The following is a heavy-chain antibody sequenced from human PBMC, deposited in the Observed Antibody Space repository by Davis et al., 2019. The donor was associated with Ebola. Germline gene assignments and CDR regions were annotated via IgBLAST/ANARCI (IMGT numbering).Heavy chain of an antibody. CDR2: ISSSSSYI. CDR3: ARDLNYYDSSGYYSVYFDY. V-gene: IGHV3-21*01. CDR1: GFTFSSYS. J-gene: IGHJ4*02. D-gene: IGHD3-22*01. Sequence: GGSLRLSCAASGFTFSSYSMNWVRQAPGKGLEWVSSISSSSSYIYYADSVKGRFTISRDNAKNSLYLQMNSLRAEDTAVYYCARDLNYYDSSGYYSVYFDYWGQGTLVTVSS.